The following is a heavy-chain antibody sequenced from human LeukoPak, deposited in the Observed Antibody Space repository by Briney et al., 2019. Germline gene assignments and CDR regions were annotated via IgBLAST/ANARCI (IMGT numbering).Heavy chain of an antibody. J-gene: IGHJ3*02. CDR1: GGTFSSYA. D-gene: IGHD3-22*01. CDR2: IIPIFGTA. Sequence: SVKVSCKASGGTFSSYAISWVRQAPGQGLEWMGWIIPIFGTANYAQKLQGRVTITADESTSTAYMELSSLRSEDTAVYYCARPYDSIDAFDIWGQGTMVTVSS. CDR3: ARPYDSIDAFDI. V-gene: IGHV1-69*01.